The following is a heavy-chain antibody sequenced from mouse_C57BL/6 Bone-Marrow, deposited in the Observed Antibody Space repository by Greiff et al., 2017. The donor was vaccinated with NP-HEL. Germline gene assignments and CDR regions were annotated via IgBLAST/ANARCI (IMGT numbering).Heavy chain of an antibody. Sequence: QVQLQQPGAELVKPGASVKLSCKASGYTFTSYWMHWVKQRPGQGLEWIGMINPNSGSTNYNEKFKSKATLTVDKSSSTAYMQLSSLTSEDSAVYYCARSSVYYGNYWFAYWGQGTLVTVSA. CDR2: INPNSGST. CDR3: ARSSVYYGNYWFAY. J-gene: IGHJ3*01. V-gene: IGHV1-64*01. CDR1: GYTFTSYW. D-gene: IGHD2-1*01.